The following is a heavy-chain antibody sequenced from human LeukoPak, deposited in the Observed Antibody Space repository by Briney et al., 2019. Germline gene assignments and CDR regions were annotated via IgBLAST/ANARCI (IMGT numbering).Heavy chain of an antibody. CDR2: IIPIFGTA. CDR1: GGTFSSYA. J-gene: IGHJ4*02. V-gene: IGHV1-69*13. CDR3: ASLLGYCSSTSCYGDY. D-gene: IGHD2-2*01. Sequence: SVKVSCKASGGTFSSYAISWVRQAPGQGLEWMGGIIPIFGTANYAQKFQGRVTITADESTSTAYMELSSPRSEDTAVYYCASLLGYCSSTSCYGDYWGQGTLVTVSS.